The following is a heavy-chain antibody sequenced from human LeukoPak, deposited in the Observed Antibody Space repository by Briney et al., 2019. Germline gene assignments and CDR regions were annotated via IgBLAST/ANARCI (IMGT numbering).Heavy chain of an antibody. D-gene: IGHD2-15*01. CDR1: GFTFSSYG. Sequence: GGSLRLSCAASGFTFSSYGMNWVRQAPGKGLEWVSSVSSSGYSTYYADSVKGRFTISRDNSKNTLSLHMNSLRAEDTALYYCTRQTESDGIYPLDCWGQGTLVTVSS. CDR2: VSSSGYST. V-gene: IGHV3-23*01. J-gene: IGHJ4*02. CDR3: TRQTESDGIYPLDC.